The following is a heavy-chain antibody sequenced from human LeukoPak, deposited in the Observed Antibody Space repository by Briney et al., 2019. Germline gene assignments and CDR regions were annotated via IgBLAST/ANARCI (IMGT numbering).Heavy chain of an antibody. CDR2: INSDGSST. CDR3: ARIPTYYYDSSGYYYGDPLDY. J-gene: IGHJ4*02. Sequence: GGSLRLSCAASGFTFSSYWMHWVRQAPGEGLVWVSRINSDGSSTSYADSVKGRFTISRDNAKNTLYLQMNSLRAEDTAVYYCARIPTYYYDSSGYYYGDPLDYWGQGTLVTVSS. V-gene: IGHV3-74*01. CDR1: GFTFSSYW. D-gene: IGHD3-22*01.